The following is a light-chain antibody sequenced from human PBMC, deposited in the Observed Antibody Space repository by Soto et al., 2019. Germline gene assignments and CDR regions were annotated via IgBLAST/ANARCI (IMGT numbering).Light chain of an antibody. CDR1: QSISSW. Sequence: IQVTQSPSTLSASVGDRVTITCRASQSISSWLAWYQQKPGKAPKLLIYDASTLESGVPSTFSGSGSGTEFTLTISSLQPGDFATYYCQQYSTYTWTFGQGTKVDIK. CDR2: DAS. CDR3: QQYSTYTWT. V-gene: IGKV1-5*01. J-gene: IGKJ1*01.